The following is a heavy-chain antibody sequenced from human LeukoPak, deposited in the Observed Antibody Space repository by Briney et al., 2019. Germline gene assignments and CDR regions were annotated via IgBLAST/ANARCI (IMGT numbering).Heavy chain of an antibody. J-gene: IGHJ3*02. D-gene: IGHD6-6*01. CDR1: GYNFTSYW. CDR3: ARTSSSSGVAAFDI. Sequence: GESLQISCKGSGYNFTSYWIGWVRQLPGKGLEWMGIIYPGDSDTRYSPSFQGQVTISADKSISTAYLQWSSLKASDTAMYYCARTSSSSGVAAFDIWGQGTMVTVSS. CDR2: IYPGDSDT. V-gene: IGHV5-51*01.